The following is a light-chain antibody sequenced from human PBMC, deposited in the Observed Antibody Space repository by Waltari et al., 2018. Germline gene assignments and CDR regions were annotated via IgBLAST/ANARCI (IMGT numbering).Light chain of an antibody. CDR3: SSQSTKNGVI. CDR2: DVN. V-gene: IGLV2-14*03. CDR1: SSDVGGDDS. J-gene: IGLJ2*01. Sequence: QSALTQSASVSGSPGQSITISCTGSSSDVGGDDSVSWYEDHPGQAPKVIIYDVNKRPSGVSDRFPGSQSGNTASLTISGLQAEDEATCYCSSQSTKNGVIFGGGTKVTVL.